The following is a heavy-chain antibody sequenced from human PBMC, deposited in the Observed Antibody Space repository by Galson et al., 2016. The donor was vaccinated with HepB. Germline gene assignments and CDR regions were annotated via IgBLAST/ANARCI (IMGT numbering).Heavy chain of an antibody. D-gene: IGHD3-10*01. V-gene: IGHV1-69*13. Sequence: SVKVSCKASGGTFSSYAVSWVRQAPGQGPEWMGGIIPMFDTPVYAQQFQGRVTITADESTSTAYMELSSLRSEDTAMYYCARDMGSYYDSAGYRGACDTWGQGTLVAVSS. CDR3: ARDMGSYYDSAGYRGACDT. CDR2: IIPMFDTP. CDR1: GGTFSSYA. J-gene: IGHJ3*02.